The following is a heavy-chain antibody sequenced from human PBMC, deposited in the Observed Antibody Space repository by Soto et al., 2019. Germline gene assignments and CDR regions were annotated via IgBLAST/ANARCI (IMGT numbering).Heavy chain of an antibody. J-gene: IGHJ5*02. CDR1: GGSISSYY. CDR2: IYYSGST. CDR3: ARTGYSSSWYSPPWFDP. Sequence: PSETLSLICTVSGGSISSYYWSWIRQPPGKGLEWIGYIYYSGSTNYNPSLKSRVTISVDTSKNQFSLKLSSVTAADTAVYYCARTGYSSSWYSPPWFDPWGQGTLVTVSS. V-gene: IGHV4-59*08. D-gene: IGHD6-13*01.